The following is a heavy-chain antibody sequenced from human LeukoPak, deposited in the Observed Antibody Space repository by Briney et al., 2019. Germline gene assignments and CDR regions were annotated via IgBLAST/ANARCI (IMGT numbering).Heavy chain of an antibody. J-gene: IGHJ4*02. CDR3: ARRGNEYVFGF. CDR2: VFYSGGI. V-gene: IGHV4-39*01. D-gene: IGHD3-16*01. Sequence: SETLSLTCTVSGDSITGSYYWGWIRQTPGERLEWIGSVFYSGGIYYNPSLKSRVTISVDTSKNQFSLKLSSVTAADTAVYYCARRGNEYVFGFWGQRTLVTASS. CDR1: GDSITGSYY.